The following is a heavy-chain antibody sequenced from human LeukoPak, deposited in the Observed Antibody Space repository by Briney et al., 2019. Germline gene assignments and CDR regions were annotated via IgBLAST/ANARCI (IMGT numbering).Heavy chain of an antibody. CDR3: ARGYTYYDILTGYSPTGHFDY. J-gene: IGHJ4*02. D-gene: IGHD3-9*01. Sequence: GGSLRLSCAASGFTFSSYAMSWVRQAPGKGLEWVSAISGSGGSTYYADSVKGRFTISRDNSKNTLYLQMNSLRAEDTAVYYCARGYTYYDILTGYSPTGHFDYWGQGTLVTVSS. CDR2: ISGSGGST. V-gene: IGHV3-23*01. CDR1: GFTFSSYA.